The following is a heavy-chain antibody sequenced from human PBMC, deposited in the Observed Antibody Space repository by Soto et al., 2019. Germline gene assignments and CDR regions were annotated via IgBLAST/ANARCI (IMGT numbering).Heavy chain of an antibody. CDR3: ARAHSSGSYYP. J-gene: IGHJ5*02. V-gene: IGHV1-3*01. D-gene: IGHD3-10*01. Sequence: ASVNVSCKTSGYTNTSYAMHWVRQAPGQRLEWMGWINAGNGNTKYSQKFQGRVTITRDTSASTAYMELSSLRSEDTAVYYCARAHSSGSYYPWGQGTLVTVSS. CDR2: INAGNGNT. CDR1: GYTNTSYA.